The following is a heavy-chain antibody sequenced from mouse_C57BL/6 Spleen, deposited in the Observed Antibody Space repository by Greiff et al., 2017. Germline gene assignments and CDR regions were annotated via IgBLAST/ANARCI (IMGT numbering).Heavy chain of an antibody. Sequence: VKLVESGPGLVQPSQSLSITCTVSGFSLTSYGVHWVRQSPGKGLEWLGMIWSGGSTDYNAAFISRLSISKDNSKSQVFFKMNSLQADDTAIYYCARNYYGSSYGFAYWGQGTLVTVSA. D-gene: IGHD1-1*01. CDR3: ARNYYGSSYGFAY. CDR2: IWSGGST. J-gene: IGHJ3*01. CDR1: GFSLTSYG. V-gene: IGHV2-2*01.